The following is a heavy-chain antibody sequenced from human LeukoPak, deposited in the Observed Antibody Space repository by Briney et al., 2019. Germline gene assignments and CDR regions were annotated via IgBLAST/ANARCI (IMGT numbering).Heavy chain of an antibody. CDR2: IYYSGST. V-gene: IGHV4-59*08. CDR3: ARHLYSSSWFDY. CDR1: GGSISSYY. D-gene: IGHD6-13*01. J-gene: IGHJ4*02. Sequence: SQTLSLTCTVSGGSISSYYWSWIRQPPGKGLEWIGYIYYSGSTNYSPSLKSRVTISVDTSKNQFSLKLSSVTAADTAVYYCARHLYSSSWFDYWGQGTLVTVSS.